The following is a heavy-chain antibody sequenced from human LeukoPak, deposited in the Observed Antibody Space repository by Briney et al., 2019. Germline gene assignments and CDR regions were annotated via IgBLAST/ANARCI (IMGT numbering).Heavy chain of an antibody. CDR1: GFTFSRYA. V-gene: IGHV3-23*01. J-gene: IGHJ4*02. Sequence: PGGSLRLSCAASGFTFSRYAMSWVRQAPGKGLEWVSVISGSGGSTYYADSVKGRFTISRDNSKNTLYLQMNTLRAEDTAVYHCAKDSSGGWYVGYFDYWGQGTLVTVSS. CDR2: ISGSGGST. CDR3: AKDSSGGWYVGYFDY. D-gene: IGHD6-19*01.